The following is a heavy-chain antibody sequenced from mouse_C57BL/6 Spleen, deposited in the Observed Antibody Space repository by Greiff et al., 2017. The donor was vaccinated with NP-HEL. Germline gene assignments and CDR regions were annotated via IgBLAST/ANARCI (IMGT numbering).Heavy chain of an antibody. CDR3: ANEGADWYFDV. CDR2: IWRGGST. CDR1: GFSLTSYG. V-gene: IGHV2-5*01. D-gene: IGHD3-3*01. J-gene: IGHJ1*03. Sequence: VKLMESGPGLVQPSQSLSITCTVSGFSLTSYGVLWVRQSPGKGLEWLGVIWRGGSTDYNAAFMSRLSITKDNSKSQVFFKMNSLQADDTAIYYCANEGADWYFDVWGTGTTVTVSS.